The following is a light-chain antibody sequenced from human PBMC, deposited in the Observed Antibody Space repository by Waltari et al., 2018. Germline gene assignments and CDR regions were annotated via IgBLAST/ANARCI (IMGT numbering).Light chain of an antibody. J-gene: IGKJ4*01. CDR1: QDINND. V-gene: IGKV1-27*01. Sequence: DIQMTQPPPSLSTSVGDRVTITCRASQDINNDLAWYQQKPGKVPKLLIYAASNLQSGVPSRFSGSGSGTDFTLTIASLQPEDVASYYCQKYDSVPLTFGGGTKVEIK. CDR2: AAS. CDR3: QKYDSVPLT.